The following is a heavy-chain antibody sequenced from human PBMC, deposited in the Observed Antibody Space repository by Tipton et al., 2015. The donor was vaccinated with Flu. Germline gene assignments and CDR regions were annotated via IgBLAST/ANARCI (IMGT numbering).Heavy chain of an antibody. CDR1: GGSISSYY. CDR2: IYYSGST. J-gene: IGHJ3*02. V-gene: IGHV4-59*01. CDR3: ARVVDYGDYVAFDI. D-gene: IGHD4-17*01. Sequence: TLSLTCTVSGGSISSYYWSWIRQPPGKGPEWIGYIYYSGSTNYNPSLKSRVTISVDTSKNQFSLKLSSVTAADTAVYYCARVVDYGDYVAFDIWGQGTMVTVSS.